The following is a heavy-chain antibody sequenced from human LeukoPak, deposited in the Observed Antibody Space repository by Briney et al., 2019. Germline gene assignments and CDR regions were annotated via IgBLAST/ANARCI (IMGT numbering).Heavy chain of an antibody. V-gene: IGHV1-69*13. D-gene: IGHD3-22*01. CDR1: GGTFSSYA. Sequence: ASVKVSCKASGGTFSSYAISWVRQAPGQGLEWMGGIIPIFGTANYAQKFQGRVTITADESTSTAYMELSSLRSEDTAVYYCARDRYYYDSSGYYYAIRYFDLWGRGTLVTVSS. J-gene: IGHJ2*01. CDR2: IIPIFGTA. CDR3: ARDRYYYDSSGYYYAIRYFDL.